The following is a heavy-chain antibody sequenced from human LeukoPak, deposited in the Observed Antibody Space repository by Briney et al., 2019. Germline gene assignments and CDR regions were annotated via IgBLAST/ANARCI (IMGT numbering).Heavy chain of an antibody. CDR3: ARDSSYQLDY. J-gene: IGHJ4*02. CDR2: ISYDGSNK. CDR1: GFSFSSCG. V-gene: IGHV3-30*03. D-gene: IGHD5-12*01. Sequence: GGSLRLSCAASGFSFSSCGMHWVRQAPGKGLEWVAVISYDGSNKYYADSVKGRFTISRDNSKNTLYLQMNSLRAEDTAVYYCARDSSYQLDYWGQGTLVTVSS.